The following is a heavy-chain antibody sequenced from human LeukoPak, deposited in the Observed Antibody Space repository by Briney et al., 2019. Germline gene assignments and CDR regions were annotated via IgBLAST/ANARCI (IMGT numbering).Heavy chain of an antibody. CDR2: ISSSGSTI. D-gene: IGHD2-2*01. V-gene: IGHV3-11*01. Sequence: GGSLRLSCAASGFTFSDYYMSWIRQAPGKGLEWVSYISSSGSTIYYADSVKGRFTISRDNSKNTLYLQMNSLRAEDTAVYYCARGCSSTSCYGFDYWGQGTLVTVSS. CDR1: GFTFSDYY. CDR3: ARGCSSTSCYGFDY. J-gene: IGHJ4*02.